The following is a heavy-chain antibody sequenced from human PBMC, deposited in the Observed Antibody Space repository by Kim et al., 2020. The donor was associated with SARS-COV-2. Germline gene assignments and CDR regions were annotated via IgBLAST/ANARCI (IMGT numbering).Heavy chain of an antibody. CDR3: AKGRGQWLVYYYFDF. CDR1: GFTFRSYG. D-gene: IGHD6-19*01. J-gene: IGHJ4*02. V-gene: IGHV3-30*18. CDR2: MSYDGGNK. Sequence: GGSLRLSCAVSGFTFRSYGMHWVRQAPGKGLEWVAVMSYDGGNKYYADSVKGRFTISRDNSKNTLYLQMNSLRADDTAVYYCAKGRGQWLVYYYFDFWGQGTLVTVSS.